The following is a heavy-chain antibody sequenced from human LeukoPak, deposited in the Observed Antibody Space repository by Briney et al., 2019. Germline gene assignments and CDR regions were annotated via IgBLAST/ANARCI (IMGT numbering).Heavy chain of an antibody. CDR2: ISWNSGSI. J-gene: IGHJ4*02. CDR1: GFTFDDYA. CDR3: AKGSSGWYYYFDY. D-gene: IGHD6-19*01. V-gene: IGHV3-9*03. Sequence: PGGSLRLSCAASGFTFDDYAMHWVRQAPGKGLEWVSGISWNSGSIGYADSVKGRFTISRDNAKNSLYPQMNSLRAEDMALYYCAKGSSGWYYYFDYWGQGTLVTVSS.